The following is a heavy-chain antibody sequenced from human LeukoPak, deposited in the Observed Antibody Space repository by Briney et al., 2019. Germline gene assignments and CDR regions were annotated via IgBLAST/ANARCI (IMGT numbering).Heavy chain of an antibody. J-gene: IGHJ4*02. CDR2: ISGSGDIT. Sequence: SGGSLRLSCTGSGFTFSNYAMSWVRQAPGKGLEWVSVISGSGDITYHADSVKGRFTISRDNSKNMLFLQMNSLRADDTAVYYCAKKLLTGMGYYFDSWGQGTLVTVSS. D-gene: IGHD6-13*01. V-gene: IGHV3-23*01. CDR3: AKKLLTGMGYYFDS. CDR1: GFTFSNYA.